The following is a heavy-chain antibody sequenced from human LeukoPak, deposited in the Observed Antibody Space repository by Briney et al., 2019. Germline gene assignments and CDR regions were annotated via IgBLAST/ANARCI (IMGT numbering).Heavy chain of an antibody. D-gene: IGHD3-22*01. CDR1: GGSISSSSYY. V-gene: IGHV4-39*01. CDR2: IYYRGST. J-gene: IGHJ4*02. Sequence: PSETLSVTCTVSGGSISSSSYYWGWIRQPPGKGLEWIGSIYYRGSTYYNPSLKSRVTISVDTSKNQFSLKLSSVTAADTAVYYCARHGTETHYYDSSGYYGTLFDYWGQGTLVTVSS. CDR3: ARHGTETHYYDSSGYYGTLFDY.